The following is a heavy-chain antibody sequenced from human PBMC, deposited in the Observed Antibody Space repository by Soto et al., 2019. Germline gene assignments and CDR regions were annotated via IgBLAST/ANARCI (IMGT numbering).Heavy chain of an antibody. Sequence: SETLSLTCAVYGGSFSGYYWSWIRQPPGKGLEWIGEINHSESTNYNPSLKSRSTISVDTSKNQFSLKLSSVTAADTTVYYCAGGGKTGAMDAFDIWGQGTMGTVSS. J-gene: IGHJ3*02. CDR1: GGSFSGYY. CDR2: INHSEST. CDR3: AGGGKTGAMDAFDI. V-gene: IGHV4-34*01. D-gene: IGHD1-26*01.